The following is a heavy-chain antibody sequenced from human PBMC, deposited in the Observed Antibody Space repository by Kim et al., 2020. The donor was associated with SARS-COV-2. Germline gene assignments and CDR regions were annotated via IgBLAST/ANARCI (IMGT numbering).Heavy chain of an antibody. CDR1: GASIGSTSYY. V-gene: IGHV4-39*01. CDR2: VYYSGSA. CDR3: ARHYGSGSYYWGFDC. J-gene: IGHJ4*02. Sequence: SETLSLTCNVSGASIGSTSYYWAWIRQPPGKGLEWIGSVYYSGSAYYNPSLKSRLTISVDTSTNQFSLKLSSVTAADTAVYYCARHYGSGSYYWGFDCWGQGALVTVSS. D-gene: IGHD3-10*01.